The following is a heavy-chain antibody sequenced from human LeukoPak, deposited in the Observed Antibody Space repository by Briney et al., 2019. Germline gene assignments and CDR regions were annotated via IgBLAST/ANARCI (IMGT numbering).Heavy chain of an antibody. Sequence: GGSLRLSCAASGFTFSTYAMSWVRQAPGKGLEWVSVTYTGGNSYYAGSVQGRFIISRDISKNTLYLQMNNLRAEDSALYYCARGGRGSAAVVAPRSFDIWGQGTMVTVSS. CDR3: ARGGRGSAAVVAPRSFDI. J-gene: IGHJ3*02. CDR2: TYTGGNS. D-gene: IGHD3-22*01. CDR1: GFTFSTYA. V-gene: IGHV3-53*01.